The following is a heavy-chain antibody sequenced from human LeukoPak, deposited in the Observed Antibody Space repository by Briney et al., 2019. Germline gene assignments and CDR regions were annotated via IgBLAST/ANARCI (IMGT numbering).Heavy chain of an antibody. CDR3: ARATIFPADYHAFDI. CDR2: IYSGGST. D-gene: IGHD4-11*01. CDR1: GFTVSSNY. J-gene: IGHJ3*02. V-gene: IGHV3-53*01. Sequence: PGGSLRLSCAASGFTVSSNYMSWVRQAPGKGLEWVSVIYSGGSTYYADSVKGRFTISRDNSKNTLYLQMNSLRAEDTAVYYCARATIFPADYHAFDIWGQGTMVTVSS.